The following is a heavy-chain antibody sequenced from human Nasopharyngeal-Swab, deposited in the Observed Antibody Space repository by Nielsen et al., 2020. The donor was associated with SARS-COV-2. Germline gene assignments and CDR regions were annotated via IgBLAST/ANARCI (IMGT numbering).Heavy chain of an antibody. J-gene: IGHJ4*02. CDR1: EFTLSSYW. V-gene: IGHV3-74*01. CDR2: INPDGSTT. Sequence: GGSLRLSCAPSEFTLSSYWMHWVRQAPGKGLVWVSRINPDGSTTNYADSMKGRFTISRDNARNTLYLHMYSLRDDDTAVYYCATAGNYRFDNWGQGTLVTVSS. D-gene: IGHD1-1*01. CDR3: ATAGNYRFDN.